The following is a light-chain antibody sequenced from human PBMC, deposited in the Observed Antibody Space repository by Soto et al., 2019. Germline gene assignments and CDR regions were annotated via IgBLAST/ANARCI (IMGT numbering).Light chain of an antibody. Sequence: EIVLTQSPGTLSLSPGERATLSCRASQSVSSNYLARYQQKPGQAPRLLIYGASSRAAGIPDRFSGSGSGTDFTLTISRLEPEDFAMYYCQQYGNSPRTFGQGTKVDIK. V-gene: IGKV3-20*01. CDR1: QSVSSNY. CDR3: QQYGNSPRT. CDR2: GAS. J-gene: IGKJ1*01.